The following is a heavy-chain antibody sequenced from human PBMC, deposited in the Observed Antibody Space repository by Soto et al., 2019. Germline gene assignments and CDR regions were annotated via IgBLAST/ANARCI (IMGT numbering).Heavy chain of an antibody. CDR1: GFTFSSYS. CDR3: AREGSPPWGGWSYNWFDP. Sequence: GSLRLSCAASGFTFSSYSMNWVRQAPGKGLEWVSYISSSSSTIYYADSVKGRFTISRDNAKNSLYLQMNSLRDEDTAVYYCAREGSPPWGGWSYNWFDPWGQGTLVTVSS. D-gene: IGHD6-19*01. CDR2: ISSSSSTI. J-gene: IGHJ5*02. V-gene: IGHV3-48*02.